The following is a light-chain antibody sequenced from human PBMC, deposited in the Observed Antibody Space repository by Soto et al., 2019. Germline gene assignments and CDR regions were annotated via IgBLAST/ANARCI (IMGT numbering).Light chain of an antibody. CDR2: DVS. CDR1: SSDVGGYNY. Sequence: QSVLTQPASVSGSPGQSITISCTGTSSDVGGYNYVSWYQQHPGKAPKLMIYDVSKRPSGVPDRFSGSKSGNTASMTVSGLQAEDEADYYCSSFAGYFTFVFGNGTKVTVL. J-gene: IGLJ1*01. CDR3: SSFAGYFTFV. V-gene: IGLV2-8*01.